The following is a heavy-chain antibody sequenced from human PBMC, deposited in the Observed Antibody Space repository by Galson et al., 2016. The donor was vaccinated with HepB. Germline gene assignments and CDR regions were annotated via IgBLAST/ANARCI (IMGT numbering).Heavy chain of an antibody. CDR1: GGPITNYS. D-gene: IGHD3-16*01. CDR3: ARGAFSVTRGVMRYYNYVDV. Sequence: ETLSLTCSVSGGPITNYSRSWIRQSAGKAPEWIGRILTSGSPIYRPSLESRLTLSIDVSKNQISLKLTSVTAADTAVYYCARGAFSVTRGVMRYYNYVDVWGTGTTVTVSS. V-gene: IGHV4-4*07. J-gene: IGHJ6*03. CDR2: ILTSGSP.